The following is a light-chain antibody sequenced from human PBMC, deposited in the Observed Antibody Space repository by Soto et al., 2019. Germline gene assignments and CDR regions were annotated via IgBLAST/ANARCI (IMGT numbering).Light chain of an antibody. Sequence: EIVLTQSPATLSLSPGERATLSCRASQSVSSYLAWYQQKPGQAPRILIYDASNRATGIPARFSGSGSGTDFTLTISSLEPEDFAVYYCQQRSNWPPITFGQGTKVDIK. J-gene: IGKJ1*01. CDR2: DAS. V-gene: IGKV3-11*01. CDR3: QQRSNWPPIT. CDR1: QSVSSY.